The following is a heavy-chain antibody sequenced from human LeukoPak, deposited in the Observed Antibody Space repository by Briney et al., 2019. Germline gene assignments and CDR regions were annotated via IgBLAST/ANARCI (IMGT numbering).Heavy chain of an antibody. CDR3: GRDDSTGFY. CDR2: IRKRASGGTT. Sequence: GGSLRRSCTASGFTFGDYRMSWVRQAPGKGLEWVGFIRKRASGGTTEYAASVKGRFTISRDDSKSIAFLQMNSLRNEDTAIYYCGRDDSTGFYWGQGTLVTVSS. J-gene: IGHJ4*02. D-gene: IGHD5-18*01. CDR1: GFTFGDYR. V-gene: IGHV3-49*04.